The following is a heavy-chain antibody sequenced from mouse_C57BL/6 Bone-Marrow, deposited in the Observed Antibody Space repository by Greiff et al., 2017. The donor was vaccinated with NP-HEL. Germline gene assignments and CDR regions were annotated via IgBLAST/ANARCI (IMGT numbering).Heavy chain of an antibody. CDR3: ARERGLLYRYFDV. CDR1: GFTFSSYA. CDR2: ISDGGSYT. J-gene: IGHJ1*03. V-gene: IGHV5-4*01. Sequence: EVKLVESGGGLVKPGGSLKLSCAASGFTFSSYAMSWVRQTPEKRLEWVATISDGGSYTYYPDNVKGRFTISSDNAKNNLYLQMSHLKSEDTAMYYCARERGLLYRYFDVWGTGTTVTVSS. D-gene: IGHD2-3*01.